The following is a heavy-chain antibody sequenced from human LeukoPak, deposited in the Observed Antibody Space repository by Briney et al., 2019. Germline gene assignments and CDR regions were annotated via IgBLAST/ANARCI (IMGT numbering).Heavy chain of an antibody. V-gene: IGHV3-48*03. D-gene: IGHD6-13*01. CDR1: GFTFSSYE. Sequence: GGSLRLSCAAFGFTFSSYEMNWVRQAPGKGLEWVSYISRSGSTIYYADSVKGRFTISRDNAKNSLYLQMNSLRAEDTAVYYCASLIAAADPFHYWGQGTLVTVSS. J-gene: IGHJ4*02. CDR3: ASLIAAADPFHY. CDR2: ISRSGSTI.